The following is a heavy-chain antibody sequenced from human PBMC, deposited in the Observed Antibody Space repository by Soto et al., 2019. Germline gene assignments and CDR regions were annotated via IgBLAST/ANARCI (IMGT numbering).Heavy chain of an antibody. CDR1: GYSFTSYW. D-gene: IGHD1-1*01. Sequence: PGESLKISCKGSGYSFTSYWISWVRQMPGKGLEWMGRIDPSDSYTNYSPSFQGHVTISADKSISTAYLQWSSLKASDTAMYYCARLTSNGSYYYYYGMDVWGQGTTVTVSS. V-gene: IGHV5-10-1*01. J-gene: IGHJ6*02. CDR2: IDPSDSYT. CDR3: ARLTSNGSYYYYYGMDV.